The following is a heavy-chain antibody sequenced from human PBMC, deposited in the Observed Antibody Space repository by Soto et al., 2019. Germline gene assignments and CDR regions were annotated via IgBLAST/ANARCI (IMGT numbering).Heavy chain of an antibody. CDR1: GFTFSSYG. CDR2: ISSSGSTI. J-gene: IGHJ6*02. Sequence: PGGSLRLSCAASGFTFSSYGMNWVRQAPGKGLEWVSYISSSGSTIYYADSVKGRFTISRDNAKNSLYLQMNSLRAEDTAVYYCARDTSYDFWSGSSPSYYYGMDVWGQGTTVTVSS. CDR3: ARDTSYDFWSGSSPSYYYGMDV. V-gene: IGHV3-48*03. D-gene: IGHD3-3*01.